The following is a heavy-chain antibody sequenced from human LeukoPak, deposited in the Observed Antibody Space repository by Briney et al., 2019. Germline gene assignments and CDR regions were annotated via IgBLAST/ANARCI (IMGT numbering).Heavy chain of an antibody. CDR1: GGSFSGYY. CDR3: ARAVGSSGYYNY. D-gene: IGHD3-22*01. CDR2: IKHSGST. V-gene: IGHV4-34*01. J-gene: IGHJ4*02. Sequence: SETLSLTCAVYGGSFSGYYWSWIRQPPGKGLEWIGEIKHSGSTNYNPSLKSRVTTSVDTSKNQFSLKLSSVTAADTAVYYCARAVGSSGYYNYWGQGTLVTVSS.